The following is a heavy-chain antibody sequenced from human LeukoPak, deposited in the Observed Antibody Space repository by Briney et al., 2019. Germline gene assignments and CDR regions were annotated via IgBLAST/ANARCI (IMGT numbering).Heavy chain of an antibody. V-gene: IGHV1-69*04. Sequence: SVKVSCKASGGTFSSYAISWVRQAPGQGLEWMGRIIPILGIANYAQKFQGRVTITADKSTSTAYMELSSLRSEDTAVYYCAVTSDYHDSSGYYDPDDYWGQGTLVTVSS. D-gene: IGHD3-22*01. CDR2: IIPILGIA. J-gene: IGHJ4*02. CDR3: AVTSDYHDSSGYYDPDDY. CDR1: GGTFSSYA.